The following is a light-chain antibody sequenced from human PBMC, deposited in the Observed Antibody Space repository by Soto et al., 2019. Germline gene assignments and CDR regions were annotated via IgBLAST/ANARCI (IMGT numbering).Light chain of an antibody. CDR3: SSYTSSNTEV. CDR1: SSDVGGYNY. V-gene: IGLV2-14*01. J-gene: IGLJ3*02. Sequence: QSALTQPASVSGSPGQSITISCTGTSSDVGGYNYVSWYQQHPGKAPKLMIYGVSNRPSGISYRFSGSKSGNTASLTISGLQAEDEADYYCSSYTSSNTEVFGGGTKLTVL. CDR2: GVS.